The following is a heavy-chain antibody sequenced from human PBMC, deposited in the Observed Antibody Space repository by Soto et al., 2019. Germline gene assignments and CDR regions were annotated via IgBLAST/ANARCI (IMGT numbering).Heavy chain of an antibody. D-gene: IGHD3-10*01. CDR3: AKDQMGAGVRGYFAS. CDR1: GFTFSAYG. CDR2: ISYDGSNK. V-gene: IGHV3-30*18. J-gene: IGHJ4*02. Sequence: QVQLVESGGGVVQPGRSLRLSCAGSGFTFSAYGMDWVRQAPGKGLEWVAVISYDGSNKYYADSVKGRFTISRDNSKNTLSLKITTLRAEDTAVYSFAKDQMGAGVRGYFASGGQGPLVTVSS.